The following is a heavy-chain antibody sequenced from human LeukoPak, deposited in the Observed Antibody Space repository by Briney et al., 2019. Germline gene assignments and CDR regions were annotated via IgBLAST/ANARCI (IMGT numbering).Heavy chain of an antibody. Sequence: GGSLRLSCAGSGFTFSTYSMNWVRQAPGKGLEWVSYISSSGSTIYYADSVRGRFTISRDNAKNSLYLQMNSLRAEDTAVYYCARDSHHIVVISADTWGQGTLVTVSS. CDR2: ISSSGSTI. CDR3: ARDSHHIVVISADT. CDR1: GFTFSTYS. V-gene: IGHV3-48*01. J-gene: IGHJ5*02. D-gene: IGHD2-2*01.